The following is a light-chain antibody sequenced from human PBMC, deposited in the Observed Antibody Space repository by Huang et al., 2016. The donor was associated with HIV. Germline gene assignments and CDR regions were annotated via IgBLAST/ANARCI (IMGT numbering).Light chain of an antibody. V-gene: IGKV3-20*01. CDR2: GES. CDR1: QTVSNNF. J-gene: IGKJ2*01. CDR3: QQFSTSPPMYT. Sequence: EIVLTQSPGTLSLSPGERATLSCRASQTVSNNFLAWYQQKPGQAPRLLIYGESSRATGIPDRFSGSASGTDYTLTITRLEPEDFGVYYCQQFSTSPPMYTFGGGTKLET.